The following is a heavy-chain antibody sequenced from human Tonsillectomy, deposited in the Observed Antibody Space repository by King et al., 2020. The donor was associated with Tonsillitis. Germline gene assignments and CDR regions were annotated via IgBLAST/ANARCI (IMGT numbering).Heavy chain of an antibody. D-gene: IGHD2-2*01. Sequence: VQLVESGGGLVQPGRSLRLSCAASGFTFDDYAMHWVRQAPGKGLEWVSGISWNGGSIGYADSVKGRFTISRDNAKNSLYLQMNSLRAEDTALYYCAKDMVVGSSTSARMDVWGQGTTVTVSS. CDR1: GFTFDDYA. J-gene: IGHJ6*02. CDR3: AKDMVVGSSTSARMDV. CDR2: ISWNGGSI. V-gene: IGHV3-9*01.